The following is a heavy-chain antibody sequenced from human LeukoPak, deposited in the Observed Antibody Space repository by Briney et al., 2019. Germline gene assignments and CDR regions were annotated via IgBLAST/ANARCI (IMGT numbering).Heavy chain of an antibody. CDR1: GYTFTGYY. CDR2: INPNSGGT. D-gene: IGHD6-19*01. V-gene: IGHV1-2*02. CDR3: ARVRAVAGIFYYYFDY. Sequence: ASVKVSFKASGYTFTGYYMHWVRQPPGQGLEWMGLINPNSGGTNYAQKFQGRVTMTRDTSISTAYMELSRLRSDDTAVYYCARVRAVAGIFYYYFDYWGQGTLVTVSS. J-gene: IGHJ4*02.